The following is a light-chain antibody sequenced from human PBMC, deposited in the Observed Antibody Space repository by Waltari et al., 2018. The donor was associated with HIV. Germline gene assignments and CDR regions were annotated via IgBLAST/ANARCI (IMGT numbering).Light chain of an antibody. CDR1: QAITTD. CDR2: SAS. V-gene: IGKV1-39*01. CDR3: QQSYESPFN. J-gene: IGKJ3*01. Sequence: IQVTQSPSSLSASLGDTVVITCRASQAITTDLNWYQQKADKPPVLLVYSASTLQTCAPSRFRGSGSGIDVTLSISGLQPEDFATYFCQQSYESPFNFGPGTK.